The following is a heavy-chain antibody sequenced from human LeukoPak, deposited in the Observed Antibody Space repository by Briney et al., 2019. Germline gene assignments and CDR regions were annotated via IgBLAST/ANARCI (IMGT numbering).Heavy chain of an antibody. D-gene: IGHD2-8*01. CDR1: GFTFSNYW. Sequence: GGSLRPSCVASGFTFSNYWMQWVRQVPGKGLVWASRLNGDGTNIIYADSVKGRFTISRDNAENTLYLQMNSLRAEDTALYYCARSQSGVFDVWGQGTMVTVSS. CDR2: LNGDGTNI. J-gene: IGHJ3*01. V-gene: IGHV3-74*01. CDR3: ARSQSGVFDV.